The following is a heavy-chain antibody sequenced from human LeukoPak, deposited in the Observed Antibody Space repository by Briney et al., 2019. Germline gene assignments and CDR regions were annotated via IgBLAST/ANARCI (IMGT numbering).Heavy chain of an antibody. V-gene: IGHV3-23*01. D-gene: IGHD4-23*01. J-gene: IGHJ4*02. CDR1: GFTFSSYG. CDR2: IRGSGGST. CDR3: AKIGFPTTVLTPGTVW. Sequence: GGTLRLSCAASGFTFSSYGMSWVRQAPGKGLEWVSAIRGSGGSTYYADSVKGRFTISRDNSQSTLYLQMSSLRAEDTAVYYCAKIGFPTTVLTPGTVWWGQGTLVTVSS.